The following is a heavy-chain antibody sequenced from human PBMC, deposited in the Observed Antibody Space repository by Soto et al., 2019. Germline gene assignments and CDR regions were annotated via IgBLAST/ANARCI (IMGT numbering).Heavy chain of an antibody. V-gene: IGHV6-1*01. CDR1: GDSISSNKTS. CDR3: ARDLTRVRGVHSYYFDS. J-gene: IGHJ4*02. CDR2: TYYRSKWYT. D-gene: IGHD3-10*01. Sequence: SQTLSLTCAISGDSISSNKTSWNWIRQSPSRGLEWLGQTYYRSKWYTDYAVSVKSRITINSDTSKNQVSLQLASVTPEDTAVYYCARDLTRVRGVHSYYFDSWGQGTLVPVSS.